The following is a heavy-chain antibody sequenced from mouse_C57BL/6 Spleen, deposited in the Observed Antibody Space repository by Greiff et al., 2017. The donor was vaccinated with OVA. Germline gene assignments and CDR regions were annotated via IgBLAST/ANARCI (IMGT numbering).Heavy chain of an antibody. CDR1: GFSLTSYA. D-gene: IGHD2-4*01. V-gene: IGHV2-9-1*01. CDR3: ARSYYDYDGGCAY. Sequence: QVQLQQSGPGLVAPSQSLSITCTVSGFSLTSYAISWVRQPPGKGLEWLGVIWTGGGTNYNSALQSRLSISKDNSKSQVFLKMNSLQTDDTARYYCARSYYDYDGGCAYWGQGTLVTVSA. CDR2: IWTGGGT. J-gene: IGHJ3*01.